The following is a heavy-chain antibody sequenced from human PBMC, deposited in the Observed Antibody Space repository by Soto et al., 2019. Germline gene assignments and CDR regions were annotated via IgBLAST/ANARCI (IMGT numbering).Heavy chain of an antibody. V-gene: IGHV4-34*01. D-gene: IGHD2-2*01. CDR3: GRGYCSSTSCYGRPFDY. J-gene: IGHJ4*02. CDR2: INHSGST. Sequence: SETLSLTCAVYGGSFSGYYWSWIRQPPGKGLEWIGEINHSGSTNYNPSLKSRVTISVDTSKNQFSLKLSSVTAADTAVYYCGRGYCSSTSCYGRPFDYWGQGTLVTVSS. CDR1: GGSFSGYY.